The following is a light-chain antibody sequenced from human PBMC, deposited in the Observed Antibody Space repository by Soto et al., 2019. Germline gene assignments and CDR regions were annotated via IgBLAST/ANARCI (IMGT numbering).Light chain of an antibody. V-gene: IGLV2-14*01. Sequence: QSVLTQPASVSGSPGQSITISCTGTSSDVGGYNYVSWYQQHPGKAPKLMIYDVSNRPSGVSNRFSGFKSGNTASLTISGLQAEDEADYYCSSYTSSSTVFGTGTKVTVL. CDR1: SSDVGGYNY. CDR3: SSYTSSSTV. CDR2: DVS. J-gene: IGLJ1*01.